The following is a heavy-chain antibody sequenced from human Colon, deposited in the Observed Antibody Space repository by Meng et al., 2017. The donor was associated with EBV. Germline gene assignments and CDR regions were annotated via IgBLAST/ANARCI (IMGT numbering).Heavy chain of an antibody. Sequence: LRWQEWGPGLVKPSETLSLTCTVSGGSISSNGYYWDWVRQPPGKGLEWIGAIYHSGSTSYNPSLQSRVTMFVDTSKNQFSLMLTSVTATDTAVYYCARRRGGSGRDCWGQGTLVTVSS. CDR2: IYHSGST. D-gene: IGHD3-10*01. J-gene: IGHJ4*02. V-gene: IGHV4-39*01. CDR1: GGSISSNGYY. CDR3: ARRRGGSGRDC.